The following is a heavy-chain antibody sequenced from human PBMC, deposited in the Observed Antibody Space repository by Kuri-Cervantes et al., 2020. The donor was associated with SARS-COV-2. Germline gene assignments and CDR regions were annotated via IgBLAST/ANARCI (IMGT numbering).Heavy chain of an antibody. D-gene: IGHD6-13*01. Sequence: ASVKVSCKASGYTFTGYYMHWVRQAPGQGLEWMGWINPNSGGTNYAQKFQGRVTMTRDTSLSTAYMELSRLRSDDTAVYYCARGRPGAAGHLTPLNFDYWGQGTLVTVSS. CDR3: ARGRPGAAGHLTPLNFDY. J-gene: IGHJ4*02. V-gene: IGHV1-2*02. CDR2: INPNSGGT. CDR1: GYTFTGYY.